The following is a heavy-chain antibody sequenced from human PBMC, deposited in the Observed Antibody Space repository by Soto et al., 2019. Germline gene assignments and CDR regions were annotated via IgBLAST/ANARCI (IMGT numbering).Heavy chain of an antibody. Sequence: ASVKVSCKASGYTFTSYGISWVRQAPGKGIEWMGWISVYKGNTNYAQKLQGRVTMTTDTSTSTAYMELRSLRSDDTAVYYCAREAARPYYYYYGMDAWGQGTRVTVSS. J-gene: IGHJ6*02. CDR3: AREAARPYYYYYGMDA. D-gene: IGHD6-6*01. V-gene: IGHV1-18*04. CDR1: GYTFTSYG. CDR2: ISVYKGNT.